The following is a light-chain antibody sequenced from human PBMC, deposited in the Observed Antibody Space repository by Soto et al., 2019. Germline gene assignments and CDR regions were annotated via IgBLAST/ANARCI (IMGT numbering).Light chain of an antibody. J-gene: IGKJ1*01. Sequence: DIQMTQSPSSLSASVGDRVTITCRASQSISSYLNWYQQKPGKAPKLLIYDASSLESGVPSRFSGSGSGTEFTLTISSLQPDDFATYYCQQYNSYSRKFGQGTKVDIK. V-gene: IGKV1-5*01. CDR3: QQYNSYSRK. CDR1: QSISSY. CDR2: DAS.